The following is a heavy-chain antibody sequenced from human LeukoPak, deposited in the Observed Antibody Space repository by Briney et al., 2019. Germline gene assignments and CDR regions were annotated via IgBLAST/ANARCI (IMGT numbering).Heavy chain of an antibody. CDR3: ARRQAAADSGAFDI. CDR2: IIPIFGTA. Sequence: SVKVSCKASGGTFSSYAISWVRQAPGQGLEWMGGIIPIFGTANYAQKFQGRVTITADESTSTAYMELSSLRSEDTAVYYCARRQAAADSGAFDIWGQGTMVTVSS. V-gene: IGHV1-69*13. D-gene: IGHD6-13*01. CDR1: GGTFSSYA. J-gene: IGHJ3*02.